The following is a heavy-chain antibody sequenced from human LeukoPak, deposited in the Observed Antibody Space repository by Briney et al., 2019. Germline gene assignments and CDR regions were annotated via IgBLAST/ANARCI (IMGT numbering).Heavy chain of an antibody. CDR3: ARDAPTMVRGVMAPDY. CDR2: INSDGSST. CDR1: GFTFSSCW. V-gene: IGHV3-74*01. Sequence: GGSLRLSCAASGFTFSSCWMHWVRQAPGEGLVWVSRINSDGSSTSYADSVKGRFTISRDNAKNTLYLQMNSLRAEDTAVYYCARDAPTMVRGVMAPDYWGQGTLVTVSS. J-gene: IGHJ4*02. D-gene: IGHD3-10*01.